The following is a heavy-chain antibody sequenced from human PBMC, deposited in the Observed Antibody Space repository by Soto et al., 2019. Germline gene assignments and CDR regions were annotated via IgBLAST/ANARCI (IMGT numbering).Heavy chain of an antibody. V-gene: IGHV3-33*01. CDR2: IWANGNNK. CDR1: GFDFSVLG. J-gene: IGHJ4*02. CDR3: ARDGVGGTTYFGYLDY. Sequence: GGSLRLSCTASGFDFSVLGMQWVRQSPDKGLEWVATIWANGNNKYYADIVQGRFTISRDNSKNTQSLQINILRAEDTVVFYCARDGVGGTTYFGYLDYWSQGTLVTVSS. D-gene: IGHD1-26*01.